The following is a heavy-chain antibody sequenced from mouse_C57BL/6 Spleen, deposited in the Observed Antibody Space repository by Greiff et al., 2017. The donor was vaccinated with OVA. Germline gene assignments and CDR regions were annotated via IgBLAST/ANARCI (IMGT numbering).Heavy chain of an antibody. V-gene: IGHV1-18*01. D-gene: IGHD1-1*01. Sequence: VQLKESGPELVKPGASVKIPCKASGYTFTDYNMDWVKQSHGKSLEWIGDINPNNGGTFYNQKFKGKATLTVDKSSSTAYMELRSLTSEDTAVYYCARSSIYYYGSSYVWFAYWGQGTLVTVSA. CDR1: GYTFTDYN. CDR2: INPNNGGT. CDR3: ARSSIYYYGSSYVWFAY. J-gene: IGHJ3*01.